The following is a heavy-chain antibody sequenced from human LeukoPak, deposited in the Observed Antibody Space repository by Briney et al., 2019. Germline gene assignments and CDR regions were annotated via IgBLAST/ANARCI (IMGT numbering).Heavy chain of an antibody. Sequence: PGGSLRLSCTGSGFTFRTYAFSWVRQAPGKGLEWVSSISSSSSYIYYADSVKGRFTISRDNAKNSLYLQMNSLRAEDTAVYYCARLNWGYYYYGMDVWGQGTTVTVSS. CDR3: ARLNWGYYYYGMDV. V-gene: IGHV3-21*01. J-gene: IGHJ6*02. CDR2: ISSSSSYI. CDR1: GFTFRTYA. D-gene: IGHD7-27*01.